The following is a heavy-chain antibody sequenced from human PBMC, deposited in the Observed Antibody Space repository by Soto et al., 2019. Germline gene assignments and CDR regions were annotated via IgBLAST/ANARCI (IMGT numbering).Heavy chain of an antibody. CDR3: ARTLQDNLGYCSSTSCPSYYGMDV. V-gene: IGHV1-2*04. Sequence: ASVKVSCKASGYTFTGYYMHWVRQAPGQGLEWMGWINPNSCGTNYAQKFQGLVTMTRDTSISTAYMELSRLRSDDTAVYYCARTLQDNLGYCSSTSCPSYYGMDVWGQGTTVTVSS. CDR2: INPNSCGT. J-gene: IGHJ6*02. D-gene: IGHD2-2*01. CDR1: GYTFTGYY.